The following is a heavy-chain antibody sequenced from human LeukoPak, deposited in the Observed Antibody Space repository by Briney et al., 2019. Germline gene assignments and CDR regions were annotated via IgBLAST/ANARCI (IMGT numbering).Heavy chain of an antibody. V-gene: IGHV4-61*01. Sequence: SQTLSLTCTVSGASISSASYYWSWIRQPPGKGLEWIGYIFYSGSTNYNPSLKSRVTISVDTSKNQFSLKLSSVTAADTAVYYCVRSDDFWGGYYGYWGQGTLVTVSS. CDR1: GASISSASYY. J-gene: IGHJ4*02. CDR3: VRSDDFWGGYYGY. D-gene: IGHD3-3*01. CDR2: IFYSGST.